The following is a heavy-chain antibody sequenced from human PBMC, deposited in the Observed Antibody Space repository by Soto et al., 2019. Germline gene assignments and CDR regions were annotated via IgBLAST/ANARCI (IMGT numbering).Heavy chain of an antibody. CDR2: IITINGTA. V-gene: IGHV1-69*06. J-gene: IGHJ1*01. Sequence: ASVKVSCKASGGTFSSYAISWVRQAPGQGLEWMGGIITINGTANYAQKVQDRVTMTADISTSTTYMEVRGLTSDDTAIYYCARDQGEQGYYDTSSFNYSPSCSEYWGQGTLVTVSS. CDR3: ARDQGEQGYYDTSSFNYSPSCSEY. CDR1: GGTFSSYA. D-gene: IGHD3-22*01.